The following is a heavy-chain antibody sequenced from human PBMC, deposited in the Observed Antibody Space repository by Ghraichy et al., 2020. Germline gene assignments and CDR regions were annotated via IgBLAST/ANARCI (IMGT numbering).Heavy chain of an antibody. Sequence: GGSLRLSCVGSGFTFSSYSMNWVRQSPGKGLEWVSYISSSSRNRFYADSVKGRFTVSRDNARNSLSLQMNSLRDEDTAVYYCARASTVVRFFYNAGMDVWGQGTTVTVFS. CDR3: ARASTVVRFFYNAGMDV. V-gene: IGHV3-21*01. J-gene: IGHJ6*02. D-gene: IGHD4-23*01. CDR2: ISSSSRNR. CDR1: GFTFSSYS.